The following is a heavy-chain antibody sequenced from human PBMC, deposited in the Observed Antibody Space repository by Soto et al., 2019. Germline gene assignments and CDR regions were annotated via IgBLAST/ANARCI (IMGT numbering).Heavy chain of an antibody. D-gene: IGHD3-16*01. CDR3: ARSITFAGDY. CDR2: INAGNGNT. J-gene: IGHJ4*02. CDR1: GYTFTIYA. V-gene: IGHV1-3*01. Sequence: QVQLVQSGAEMKKPGASVKVSCKASGYTFTIYAMHWVRQAPGQRLEWMGWINAGNGNTKYSQKFQGRVTITRDTAASTAYMELSSLRSEDTSVYYCARSITFAGDYWGQGALVTVSS.